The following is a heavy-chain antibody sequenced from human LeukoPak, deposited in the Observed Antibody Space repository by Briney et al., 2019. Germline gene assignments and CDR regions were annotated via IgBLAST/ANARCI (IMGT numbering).Heavy chain of an antibody. D-gene: IGHD3-16*01. J-gene: IGHJ4*02. Sequence: PGGSLRLSRAASGFTFSSYAMSWVRQAPGKGLEWVSAISGSGGSTHYADSVKGRFTISRDNSKNTLYLQMNSLRAEDTAVYYCAKDGLRELWPVGHWGQGTLVTVSS. V-gene: IGHV3-23*01. CDR2: ISGSGGST. CDR1: GFTFSSYA. CDR3: AKDGLRELWPVGH.